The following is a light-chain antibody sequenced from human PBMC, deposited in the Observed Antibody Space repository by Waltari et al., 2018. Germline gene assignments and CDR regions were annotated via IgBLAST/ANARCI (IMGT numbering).Light chain of an antibody. CDR2: AAS. Sequence: IQMTQSPSSLSASVGERVTITCRASHDIRNYLGWYQQKPGKAPKALIYAASSLHNGVPSRFSGTGSGTVFTLTISSLQPEDFATYYCLQDFNYPYTFGRGTKLEI. J-gene: IGKJ2*01. V-gene: IGKV1-6*01. CDR3: LQDFNYPYT. CDR1: HDIRNY.